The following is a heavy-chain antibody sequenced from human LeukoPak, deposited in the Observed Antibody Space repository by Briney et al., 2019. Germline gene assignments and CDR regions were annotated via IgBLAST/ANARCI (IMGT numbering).Heavy chain of an antibody. J-gene: IGHJ4*02. CDR3: AREGLLWFGESPYFDY. CDR2: INPSGGST. V-gene: IGHV1-46*01. D-gene: IGHD3-10*01. Sequence: ASVKVSCKASGYTFTSYYMHWVRQAPGQGLEWMGIINPSGGSTSYAQKFQGRVTISVDTSKNQFSLKLSSVTAADTAVYYCAREGLLWFGESPYFDYWGQGTLVTVSS. CDR1: GYTFTSYY.